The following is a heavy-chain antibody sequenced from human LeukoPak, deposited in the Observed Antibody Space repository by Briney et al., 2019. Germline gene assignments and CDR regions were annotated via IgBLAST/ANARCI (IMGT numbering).Heavy chain of an antibody. CDR2: INPNSGGT. CDR3: ARGSITMIVVVMDYYGMDV. CDR1: GYTFTGYY. Sequence: ASVKVSCKASGYTFTGYYMHWVRQAPGQGLEWMGWINPNSGGTNYAQKFQGRVTMTRDTSISTAYMELSRLRSDDTAVYYCARGSITMIVVVMDYYGMDVWGQGTTVTVSS. D-gene: IGHD3-22*01. V-gene: IGHV1-2*02. J-gene: IGHJ6*02.